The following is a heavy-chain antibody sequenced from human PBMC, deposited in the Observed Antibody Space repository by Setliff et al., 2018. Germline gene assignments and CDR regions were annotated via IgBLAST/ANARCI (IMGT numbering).Heavy chain of an antibody. CDR3: ARYPRRGNGWYPYYVDV. V-gene: IGHV4-39*07. CDR2: IYYSGDT. D-gene: IGHD6-19*01. Sequence: SETLSLTCTVSGGSMITNDYFWGWIRQPPVTGLEWIGGIYYSGDTYYNPSLKSRATVSVDTSTSQFSLRLTSVTAADSAVYFCARYPRRGNGWYPYYVDVWGKGTKVTVSS. CDR1: GGSMITNDYF. J-gene: IGHJ6*03.